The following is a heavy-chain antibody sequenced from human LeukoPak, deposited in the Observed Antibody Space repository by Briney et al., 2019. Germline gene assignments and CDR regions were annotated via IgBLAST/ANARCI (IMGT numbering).Heavy chain of an antibody. V-gene: IGHV4-4*07. CDR2: ISTSGNT. J-gene: IGHJ4*02. D-gene: IGHD3-3*01. CDR1: SGFISNYY. Sequence: SETLSLTCSVSSGFISNYYWSWVRQPAGKGLEWIGRISTSGNTNYSPSLKSRVTMSVDTSKNQFFLNLRSVTAADTAVYYCARDSRYYDFWSGYLDYWGRGALVTVSS. CDR3: ARDSRYYDFWSGYLDY.